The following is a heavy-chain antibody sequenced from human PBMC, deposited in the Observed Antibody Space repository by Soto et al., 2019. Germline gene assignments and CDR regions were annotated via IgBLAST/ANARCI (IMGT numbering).Heavy chain of an antibody. Sequence: QVQLVESGGGVVQPGRSLRLSCAASGFTFSSYAMHWVRQAPGKGLEWVAVISYDGSNKYYADSVKGRFTISRDNSKNTRYLQMNSLRAEDTAVYYCARDPEDIVVVVAADYWGQGTLVTVSS. CDR3: ARDPEDIVVVVAADY. V-gene: IGHV3-30-3*01. CDR1: GFTFSSYA. CDR2: ISYDGSNK. J-gene: IGHJ4*02. D-gene: IGHD2-15*01.